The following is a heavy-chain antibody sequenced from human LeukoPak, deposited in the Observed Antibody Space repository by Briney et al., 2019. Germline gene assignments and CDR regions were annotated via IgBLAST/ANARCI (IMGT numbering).Heavy chain of an antibody. CDR1: GYSFTSYW. CDR2: IDPSDSYT. Sequence: PGESLRISCKGSGYSFTSYWISWVRQMPGKGLEWMGRIDPSDSYTNYSPSFQGHVTISADKSISTAYLQWSSLKASDTAMYYCARLKGIAVAGTDYGMDVWGQGTTVTVSS. CDR3: ARLKGIAVAGTDYGMDV. D-gene: IGHD6-19*01. J-gene: IGHJ6*02. V-gene: IGHV5-10-1*01.